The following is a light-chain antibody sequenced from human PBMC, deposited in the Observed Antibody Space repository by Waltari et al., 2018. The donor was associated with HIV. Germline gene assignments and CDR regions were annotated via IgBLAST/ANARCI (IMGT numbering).Light chain of an antibody. J-gene: IGKJ4*01. V-gene: IGKV3-20*01. Sequence: EIVLTQSPGTLSLSPGERATLSCRASQSVSSSYLAWYQQKPGQAPRLLIYGASSRATGIQDRFSGSGSGTEFTLTISSMQHEDFATYYCLQHNSYPPSFGGGTKVEIK. CDR3: LQHNSYPPS. CDR2: GAS. CDR1: QSVSSSY.